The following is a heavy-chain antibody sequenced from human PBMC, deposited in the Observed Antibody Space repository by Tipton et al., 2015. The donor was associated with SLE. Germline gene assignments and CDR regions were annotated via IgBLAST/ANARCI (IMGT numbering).Heavy chain of an antibody. CDR3: VKDGPRYWNYDYYFDL. Sequence: SLRLSCAASGFTFDDYAMHWVRQAPGKGLEWVSGIRGSGSGTYYADSVKGRFTISRDNSKNTVYLQLSSLRAGDTATYYCVKDGPRYWNYDYYFDLWGRGTLVTVSS. CDR1: GFTFDDYA. D-gene: IGHD1-7*01. V-gene: IGHV3-9*01. CDR2: IRGSGSGT. J-gene: IGHJ2*01.